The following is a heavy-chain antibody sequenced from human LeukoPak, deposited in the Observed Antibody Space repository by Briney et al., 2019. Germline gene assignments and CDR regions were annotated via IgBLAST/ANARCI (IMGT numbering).Heavy chain of an antibody. CDR3: VLRGGATDY. J-gene: IGHJ4*02. V-gene: IGHV3-23*01. CDR2: ISGSGGTT. Sequence: GGSLRLSCAASGFTFSSFVLNWVRQAPGKGLEWVSTISGSGGTTYYADSVKGRFTISRDNSKDTLYLQMNSLRAEDTAVYYCVLRGGATDYWGQGTLVTVSS. D-gene: IGHD3-16*01. CDR1: GFTFSSFV.